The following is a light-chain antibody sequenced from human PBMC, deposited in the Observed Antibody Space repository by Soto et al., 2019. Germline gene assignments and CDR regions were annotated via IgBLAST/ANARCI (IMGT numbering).Light chain of an antibody. Sequence: EIVLTQSPGTLSLSPGERATLSCRASQSVSSSFLAWYQQKPDQAPRLLIYGASSRATSIPDRFSGSGSGTDFTLTISRLEPEDFAVYYCQQYSSSPLTFGGGTKVEIK. CDR1: QSVSSSF. V-gene: IGKV3-20*01. CDR2: GAS. CDR3: QQYSSSPLT. J-gene: IGKJ4*01.